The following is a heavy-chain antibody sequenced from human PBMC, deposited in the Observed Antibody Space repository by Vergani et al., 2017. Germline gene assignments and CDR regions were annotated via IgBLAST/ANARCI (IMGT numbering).Heavy chain of an antibody. CDR1: GGSFFTSRYY. Sequence: QLQLQESGPGLVKPSGTLSLTCSVTGGSFFTSRYYWGWIRQPPGNGLEWIGSIDYNGRTYYTPSPRRRVSISIDTSKMQFSLKLYSLTAADTAIYYCARHVTQDYYNDSDYFDYVGLGTLVTVSS. J-gene: IGHJ4*02. V-gene: IGHV4-39*01. CDR2: IDYNGRT. D-gene: IGHD3-22*01. CDR3: ARHVTQDYYNDSDYFDY.